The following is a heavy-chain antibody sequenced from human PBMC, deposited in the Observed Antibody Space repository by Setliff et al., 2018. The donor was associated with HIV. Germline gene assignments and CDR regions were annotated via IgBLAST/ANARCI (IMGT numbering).Heavy chain of an antibody. CDR2: ITPNGDDT. J-gene: IGHJ4*02. Sequence: ASVKVSCKASADIFNAYYIHWVRQAPGQGLEWMGWITPNGDDTNYPQKFEGRVTLTRDTSIATAYIELRSLTSDDTAVYYCATGRDSSGYYFLADYWGRGTLVTVSS. CDR3: ATGRDSSGYYFLADY. D-gene: IGHD3-22*01. V-gene: IGHV1-2*02. CDR1: ADIFNAYY.